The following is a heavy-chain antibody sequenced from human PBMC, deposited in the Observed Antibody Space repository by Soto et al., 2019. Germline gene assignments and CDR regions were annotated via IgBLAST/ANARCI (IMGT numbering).Heavy chain of an antibody. Sequence: QVQLQESGPGLVKPSETLSLTCTVSGGSISSYYWSWIRQPPGKGLEWIGYIYYSGSTNYNPSLKSRVTISVDTSKNQFSLKLSSVTAADTAVYYGAGLLELFGGADAFDIWGQGTMVTVSS. CDR2: IYYSGST. J-gene: IGHJ3*02. D-gene: IGHD2-15*01. CDR1: GGSISSYY. V-gene: IGHV4-59*08. CDR3: AGLLELFGGADAFDI.